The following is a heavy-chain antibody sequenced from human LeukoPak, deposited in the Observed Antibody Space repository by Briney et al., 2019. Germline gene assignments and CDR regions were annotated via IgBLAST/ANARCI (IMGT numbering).Heavy chain of an antibody. CDR2: IYYSGSA. D-gene: IGHD3-10*01. V-gene: IGHV4-61*01. Sequence: SETLSLACTVSGGSVSNGNYYWSWLRQPPGKALEWIGYIYYSGSANYNPSLEGRVTISVDTSKNQFSVKLSSVTAADTAVYYCARSQNYYGSGDYWSQGTLVTVSS. CDR3: ARSQNYYGSGDY. CDR1: GGSVSNGNYY. J-gene: IGHJ4*02.